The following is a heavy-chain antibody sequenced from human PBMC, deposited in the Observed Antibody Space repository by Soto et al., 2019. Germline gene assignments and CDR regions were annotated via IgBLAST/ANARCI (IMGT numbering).Heavy chain of an antibody. CDR2: ISYDGSNK. Sequence: GGSLRLSCAASGFTFSSYGMHWVRQAPGKGLEWVAVISYDGSNKYYADSVKGRFTISRDNSKNTLYLQMNSLRAEDTAVYYCAKSLFSRNYYYYMDVWGKGTTVTVSS. D-gene: IGHD3-9*01. CDR3: AKSLFSRNYYYYMDV. CDR1: GFTFSSYG. J-gene: IGHJ6*03. V-gene: IGHV3-30*18.